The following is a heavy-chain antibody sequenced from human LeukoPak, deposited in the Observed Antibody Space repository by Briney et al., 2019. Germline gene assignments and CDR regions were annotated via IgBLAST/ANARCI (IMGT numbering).Heavy chain of an antibody. CDR2: IYTSGST. V-gene: IGHV4-4*07. CDR1: GGSISSYY. Sequence: SETLSLTCTVSGGSISSYYWSWIRQPAGKGLEWIGRIYTSGSTNYNPSLKSRVTISVDTSKNQFSLKLSSVTAADTAVYYCARHYYYDSSGYYNGMDVWGQGTTVTVSS. D-gene: IGHD3-22*01. CDR3: ARHYYYDSSGYYNGMDV. J-gene: IGHJ6*02.